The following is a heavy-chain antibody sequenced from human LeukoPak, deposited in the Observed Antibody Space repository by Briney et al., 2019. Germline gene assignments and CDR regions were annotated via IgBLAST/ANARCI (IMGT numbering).Heavy chain of an antibody. CDR1: GFSFSTYA. CDR3: ARDPGYCSTTNCYGSWFDA. Sequence: GGSLRLSCAASGFSFSTYAMTWVRQAPGKGLEWVSAFSATDGSTQYADSMKGRFTISRDFTTNTLFLQINSLRADDTAVYYCARDPGYCSTTNCYGSWFDAWGQGTLVTVSS. CDR2: FSATDGST. V-gene: IGHV3-23*01. D-gene: IGHD2-2*01. J-gene: IGHJ5*02.